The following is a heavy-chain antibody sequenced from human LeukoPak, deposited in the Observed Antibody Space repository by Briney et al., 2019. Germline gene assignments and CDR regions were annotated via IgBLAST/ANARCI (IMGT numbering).Heavy chain of an antibody. J-gene: IGHJ5*02. CDR2: INHSVKT. CDR3: ARVPNFSSTSCYSP. Sequence: ASETLSLTCAVYGGSFSGYYWSWIRQPPGKGLEWIGEINHSVKTKNTPPLKSRVNLSVDASKNQFCLKRSSVAAADTAVYYCARVPNFSSTSCYSPWGQGTLVTVSS. CDR1: GGSFSGYY. V-gene: IGHV4-34*01. D-gene: IGHD2-2*01.